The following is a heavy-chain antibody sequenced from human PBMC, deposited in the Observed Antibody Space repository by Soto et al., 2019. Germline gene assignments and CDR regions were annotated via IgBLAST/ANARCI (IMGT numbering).Heavy chain of an antibody. CDR1: GFSVGGNY. CDR3: ARGPNYDC. V-gene: IGHV3-53*01. CDR2: IYSGGNP. Sequence: EERLVQSGGGLVQPGGSLRLSCAASGFSVGGNYMSWVRQAPGKGLELVSLIYSGGNPFYADSMKGRFTLSRDNSNNMVYLQMDSLRAEDTAVYYCARGPNYDCWGQGTLVIVSS. J-gene: IGHJ4*02. D-gene: IGHD3-10*01.